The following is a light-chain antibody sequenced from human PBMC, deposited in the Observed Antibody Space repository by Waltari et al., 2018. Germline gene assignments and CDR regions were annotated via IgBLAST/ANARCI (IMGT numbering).Light chain of an antibody. Sequence: QPVVTQAPALSVSPGGTVTPPWALRSCLISSTSVASWYRQTPGQAPRTLIYKINSRSAGVPDRFSGSFLGNKAALTITGAQADDESDYYCLMYMGSGIWVFGGGTKVTVL. J-gene: IGLJ2*01. CDR1: SCLISSTSV. CDR2: KIN. CDR3: LMYMGSGIWV. V-gene: IGLV8-61*01.